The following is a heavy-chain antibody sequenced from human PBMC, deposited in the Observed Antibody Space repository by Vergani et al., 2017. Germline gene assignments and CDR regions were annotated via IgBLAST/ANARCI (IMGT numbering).Heavy chain of an antibody. V-gene: IGHV3-23*01. CDR1: GFTFTNFA. J-gene: IGHJ3*01. Sequence: EVQLLESGGNLVQPGGSLRLSCAASGFTFTNFAMSWVRQTPGRGLEWVSAVSYSGGATWYAASVKGRFTISRDNFRQTVNLHMNFLIAEDTAIYYCARDKFFPKDVFDLWGQGTLVTVSS. CDR3: ARDKFFPKDVFDL. CDR2: VSYSGGAT.